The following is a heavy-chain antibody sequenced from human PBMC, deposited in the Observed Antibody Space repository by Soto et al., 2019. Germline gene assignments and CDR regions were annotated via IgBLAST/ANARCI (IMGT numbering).Heavy chain of an antibody. CDR3: AREGVGYCSSTNCDGGYAYYHMDV. CDR2: SYYNGRT. V-gene: IGHV4-59*01. Sequence: QVQLQESGPGLVKPSETLSLTCTVSGCSISSYYWCWIRQPPGKGLQGIGDSYYNGRTNYNPPLRMRDTIPVDTSKHQFTLKLRSVTAEDPAVYYCAREGVGYCSSTNCDGGYAYYHMDVWGKGTPVTVSS. D-gene: IGHD2-2*01. J-gene: IGHJ6*03. CDR1: GCSISSYY.